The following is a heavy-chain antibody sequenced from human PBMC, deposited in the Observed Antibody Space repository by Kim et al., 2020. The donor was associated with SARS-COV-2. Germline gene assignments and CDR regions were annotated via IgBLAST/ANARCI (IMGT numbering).Heavy chain of an antibody. CDR3: AHRRWPNLRGCSGGSCYFDY. CDR1: GFSLSTSGVG. J-gene: IGHJ4*02. D-gene: IGHD2-15*01. V-gene: IGHV2-5*02. CDR2: IYWDDDK. Sequence: SGPTLVNPTQTLTLTCTFSGFSLSTSGVGVGWIRQPPGKALEWLALIYWDDDKRYSPSLKSRLTITKDTSKNQVVLTMTNMDPVDTATYYCAHRRWPNLRGCSGGSCYFDYWGQGTLVTVSS.